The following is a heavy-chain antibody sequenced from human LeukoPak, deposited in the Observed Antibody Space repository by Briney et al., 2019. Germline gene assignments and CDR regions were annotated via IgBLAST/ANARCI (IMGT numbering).Heavy chain of an antibody. D-gene: IGHD3-22*01. J-gene: IGHJ4*02. Sequence: GGSLRLSCAASGFTFSSYGMHWVRQAPGKGLEWVTFIRYDGSNKYYADSVKGRFTISRDNSKNTLYLQMNSLRGEDTAVYYCARESESYDSSGSTFAYWGRGTLVTVSS. CDR2: IRYDGSNK. V-gene: IGHV3-30*02. CDR3: ARESESYDSSGSTFAY. CDR1: GFTFSSYG.